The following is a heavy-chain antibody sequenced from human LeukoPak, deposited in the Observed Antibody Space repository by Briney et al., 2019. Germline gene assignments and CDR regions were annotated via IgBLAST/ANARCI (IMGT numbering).Heavy chain of an antibody. CDR2: IKQDGSEK. CDR3: ARVSNHDLLDDAFDI. J-gene: IGHJ3*02. V-gene: IGHV3-7*01. Sequence: GGSLRLSCAASGFTFSSYWMSWVRQAPGKGLEWVANIKQDGSEKYYVDSVKGRFTISRDNAKNSLYLQMNSLRAEDTAVYYCARVSNHDLLDDAFDIWGQGTMVTVSS. CDR1: GFTFSSYW. D-gene: IGHD1-1*01.